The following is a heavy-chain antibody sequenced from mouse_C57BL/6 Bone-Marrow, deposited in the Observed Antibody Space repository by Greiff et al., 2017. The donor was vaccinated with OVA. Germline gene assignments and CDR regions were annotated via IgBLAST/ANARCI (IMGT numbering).Heavy chain of an antibody. Sequence: EVMLVESGGGLVKPGGSLKLSCAASGFTFSDYGMHWVRQAPEKGLEWVAYISSGSSTIYYADTVKGRFTISRDNAKNTLFLQMTSLRSEDTAMYYCATPYGNFMGYYAMDYWGQGTSVTVSS. V-gene: IGHV5-17*01. CDR3: ATPYGNFMGYYAMDY. D-gene: IGHD2-1*01. CDR1: GFTFSDYG. CDR2: ISSGSSTI. J-gene: IGHJ4*01.